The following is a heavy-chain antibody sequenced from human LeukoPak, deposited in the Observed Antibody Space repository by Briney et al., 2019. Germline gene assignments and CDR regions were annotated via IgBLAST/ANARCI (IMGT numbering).Heavy chain of an antibody. CDR3: ARAGFMITFGGGLDY. V-gene: IGHV4-34*01. D-gene: IGHD3-16*01. CDR2: TNHSGST. J-gene: IGHJ4*02. Sequence: SETLSLTCAVYGGSFSGYYWSWIRQPPGKGLEWIGETNHSGSTNYNPSLKSRVTISVDTSKNQFSLKLSSVTAADTAVYYCARAGFMITFGGGLDYWGQGTLVTVSS. CDR1: GGSFSGYY.